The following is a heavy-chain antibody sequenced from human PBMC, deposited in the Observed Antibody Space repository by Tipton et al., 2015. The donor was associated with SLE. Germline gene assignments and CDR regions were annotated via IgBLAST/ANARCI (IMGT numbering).Heavy chain of an antibody. CDR2: INHSGTT. V-gene: IGHV4-34*01. J-gene: IGHJ3*02. CDR1: GGSFRDHY. CDR3: ARGGSKHYDFWGRQMGPHAFDI. Sequence: TLSLTCAVYGGSFRDHYWSWIRQTPGKGLEWIGEINHSGTTNCNPSLKSRVTISVDTSKNQFSLKLSSVTAADTAVYYCARGGSKHYDFWGRQMGPHAFDIWGQEAKVTVSS. D-gene: IGHD3-3*01.